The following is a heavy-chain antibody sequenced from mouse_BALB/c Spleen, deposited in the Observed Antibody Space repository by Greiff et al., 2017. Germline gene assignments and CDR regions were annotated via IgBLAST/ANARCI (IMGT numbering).Heavy chain of an antibody. CDR2: ISSGGGST. CDR3: ARQEGNGDYFDY. D-gene: IGHD2-1*01. J-gene: IGHJ2*01. CDR1: GFAFSSYD. Sequence: EVQLVESGGGLVKPGGSLKLSCAASGFAFSSYDMSWVRQTPEKRLEWVAYISSGGGSTYYPDTVKGRFPISRDNAKNTLYLQMSSMKSEDTAMYYCARQEGNGDYFDYWGQGTTLTVSS. V-gene: IGHV5-12-1*01.